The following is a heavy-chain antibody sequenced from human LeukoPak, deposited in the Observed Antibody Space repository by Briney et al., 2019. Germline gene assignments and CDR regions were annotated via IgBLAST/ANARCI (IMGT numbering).Heavy chain of an antibody. D-gene: IGHD3-22*01. J-gene: IGHJ3*02. CDR3: ARSNYYDSSGYYYFPRGGTRNSGAFDI. V-gene: IGHV3-33*01. Sequence: PGRSLRLSCAASGFTFSSYGMHWVRQAPGKGLEWVAVIWYDGSNKYYADSVKGRFTISRDNSKNTLYLQMNSLRAEDTAVYYCARSNYYDSSGYYYFPRGGTRNSGAFDIWGQGTMVTVSS. CDR1: GFTFSSYG. CDR2: IWYDGSNK.